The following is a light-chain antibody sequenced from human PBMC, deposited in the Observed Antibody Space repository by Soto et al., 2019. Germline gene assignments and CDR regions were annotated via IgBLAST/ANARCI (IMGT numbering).Light chain of an antibody. V-gene: IGKV1-33*01. CDR3: QQYHSLPIT. J-gene: IGKJ5*01. CDR2: DAS. Sequence: DIQMTQSPSSLSVSVGDRVTITCQASRYIGNYLNWYQQKPGKAPKLLINDASSLEMGVPSRFSGSGSGPDFSVTISSLQPEDIATYYCQQYHSLPITFGQGKRLDI. CDR1: RYIGNY.